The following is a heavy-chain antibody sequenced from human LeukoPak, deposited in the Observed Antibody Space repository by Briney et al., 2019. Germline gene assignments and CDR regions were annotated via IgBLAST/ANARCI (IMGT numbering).Heavy chain of an antibody. CDR1: GFIFSSYA. CDR3: ARNLYHYDSTNYLFDY. CDR2: ISYDGSDK. J-gene: IGHJ4*02. D-gene: IGHD3-22*01. V-gene: IGHV3-30*04. Sequence: GRSLRLSCAASGFIFSSYAIHWVRQAPGKGLEWVAVISYDGSDKDYADSVKGRFTISRDNSKNTLYLQMNSLRPGDTAVYYRARNLYHYDSTNYLFDYWGQGTLVTVSS.